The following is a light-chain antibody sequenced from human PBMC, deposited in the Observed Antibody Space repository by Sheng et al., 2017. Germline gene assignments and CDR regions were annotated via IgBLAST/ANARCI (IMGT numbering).Light chain of an antibody. V-gene: IGKV3-20*01. Sequence: IVLTQSPDTLSLSPGETTTLSCRASQTVTSSYLAWYQQKPGQAPRLLIFGASSRATGIPDRFSGSGSGTDFTLTISRLEPEDFAVYYCQQYGTSPYAFGQGTKLEIK. J-gene: IGKJ2*01. CDR2: GAS. CDR3: QQYGTSPYA. CDR1: QTVTSSY.